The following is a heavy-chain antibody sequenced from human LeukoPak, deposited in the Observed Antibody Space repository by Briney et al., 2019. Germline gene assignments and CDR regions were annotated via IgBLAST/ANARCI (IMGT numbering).Heavy chain of an antibody. V-gene: IGHV1-69*05. J-gene: IGHJ4*02. CDR3: ARTNGARAAGLCLGY. Sequence: SVKVSCKASGGTFSSYAISWVRQAPGQGLEWMGGIIPIFGTANYAQKFQGRVTITTDESTSTAYMELSSLRSEDTAVYYCARTNGARAAGLCLGYWGQGTLVTVSS. D-gene: IGHD6-13*01. CDR1: GGTFSSYA. CDR2: IIPIFGTA.